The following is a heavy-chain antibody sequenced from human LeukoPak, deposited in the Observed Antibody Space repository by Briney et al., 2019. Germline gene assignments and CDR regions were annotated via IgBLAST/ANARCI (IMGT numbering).Heavy chain of an antibody. CDR3: ARHRGTPETLGAFDI. J-gene: IGHJ3*02. V-gene: IGHV4-39*01. Sequence: SETLSLTCTVSGGSISSSSYYWGWIRQPPGKGLEWIGSIYYSGSTYYNPSLKSRVTISVDTSKNQFSLKLSSVTAADTAVYYCARHRGTPETLGAFDIWGQGTMVTVSS. CDR2: IYYSGST. CDR1: GGSISSSSYY. D-gene: IGHD1-26*01.